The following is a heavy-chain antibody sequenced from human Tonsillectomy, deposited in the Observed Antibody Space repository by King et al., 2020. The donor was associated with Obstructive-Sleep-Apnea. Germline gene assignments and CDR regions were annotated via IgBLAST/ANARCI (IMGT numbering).Heavy chain of an antibody. V-gene: IGHV4-34*01. Sequence: VQLQQWGAGLLKPSETLSLTCAVYGGSFSGYYWSWIRQPPGKGLEWIGEINHSGSTNYNPSLKSRVTISVDTSKNQFSLKLSSVTAADTAVYYCARGRYSGSGSYYSSNYYYYGMDVWGQGTTVTVSS. CDR1: GGSFSGYY. CDR2: INHSGST. CDR3: ARGRYSGSGSYYSSNYYYYGMDV. D-gene: IGHD3-10*01. J-gene: IGHJ6*02.